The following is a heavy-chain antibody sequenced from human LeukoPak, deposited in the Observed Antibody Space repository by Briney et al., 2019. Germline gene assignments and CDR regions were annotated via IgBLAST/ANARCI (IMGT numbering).Heavy chain of an antibody. Sequence: ASVKVSCKASGYTFTSYGISWVRQAPGQGLEWMGWISAYNGNTNYAQKLQGRVTMTTDTSTSTAYMELRSLRSDDTAVYYCARVVRGVIISGVDYWGQGTLVTVSS. CDR3: ARVVRGVIISGVDY. CDR2: ISAYNGNT. D-gene: IGHD3-10*01. J-gene: IGHJ4*02. CDR1: GYTFTSYG. V-gene: IGHV1-18*01.